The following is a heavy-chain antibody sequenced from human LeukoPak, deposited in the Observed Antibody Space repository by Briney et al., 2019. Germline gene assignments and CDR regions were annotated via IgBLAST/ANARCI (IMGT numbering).Heavy chain of an antibody. CDR1: GYTFTGYY. D-gene: IGHD1-26*01. V-gene: IGHV1-2*02. CDR2: INPKSGGT. Sequence: ASVKVSCKASGYTFTGYYMHWVRQAPGQGLEWMGWINPKSGGTKYALKFQGRVTMTRDTSISTAYMELSRLRSDDTAVYYCARVRNVGATEDDAFDIWGQGTMVTVSS. J-gene: IGHJ3*02. CDR3: ARVRNVGATEDDAFDI.